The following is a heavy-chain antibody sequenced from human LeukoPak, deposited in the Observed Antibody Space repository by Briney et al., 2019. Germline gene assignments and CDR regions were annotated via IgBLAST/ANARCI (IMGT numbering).Heavy chain of an antibody. V-gene: IGHV3-7*01. Sequence: GGSLRLSCEGSGFTFSNYWMGWVRQATGKGLQWVANIKTDGSEKYYVDSVKGRFTISRDNAKNSLYLQMNSLRAEDTAVYYCATYSSLNRREFQFWGQGTLLTVSS. J-gene: IGHJ1*01. CDR1: GFTFSNYW. CDR3: ATYSSLNRREFQF. D-gene: IGHD3-22*01. CDR2: IKTDGSEK.